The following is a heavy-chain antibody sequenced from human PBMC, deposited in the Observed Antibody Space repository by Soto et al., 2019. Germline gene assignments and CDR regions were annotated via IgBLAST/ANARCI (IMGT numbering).Heavy chain of an antibody. Sequence: SETLSLTCTVSGGSISSYYWSWIRQPPGKGLEWIGYIYYSGSTNYNPSLKSRVTISVDTSKNQFSLKLSSVTAADTAVYYCARTGVYYYDSSAAPPNDDFDTWGQGTLVTVSS. CDR1: GGSISSYY. V-gene: IGHV4-59*01. CDR2: IYYSGST. CDR3: ARTGVYYYDSSAAPPNDDFDT. J-gene: IGHJ5*01. D-gene: IGHD3-22*01.